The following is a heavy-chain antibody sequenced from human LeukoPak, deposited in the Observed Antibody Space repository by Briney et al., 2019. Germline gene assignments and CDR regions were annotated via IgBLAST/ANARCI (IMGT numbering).Heavy chain of an antibody. D-gene: IGHD1-26*01. CDR2: ISGSGGST. CDR3: AKDRNVGATIIINVGFDY. Sequence: PGGSLRLSCAASGFTFSSYAMSWVRQAPGKGLEWVSAISGSGGSTYYADSVKGRFTISRDNSKNTLYLQMNSLRAEDTAVYYCAKDRNVGATIIINVGFDYWGQGTLVTVSS. J-gene: IGHJ4*02. V-gene: IGHV3-23*01. CDR1: GFTFSSYA.